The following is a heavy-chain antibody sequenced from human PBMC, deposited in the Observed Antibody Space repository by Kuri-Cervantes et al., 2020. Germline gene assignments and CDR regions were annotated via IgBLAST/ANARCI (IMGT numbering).Heavy chain of an antibody. CDR3: ARVCSTSCSDAFDI. V-gene: IGHV1-2*02. CDR2: INPNSGGT. Sequence: ASVKVSCKASGYTFTSYYMHWVRQAPGQGLEWMGWINPNSGGTNYAQKFQGRVTMTRDTSISTAFMELSRLRSDDTAVYYCARVCSTSCSDAFDIWGQGTMVTVSS. J-gene: IGHJ3*02. CDR1: GYTFTSYY. D-gene: IGHD2-2*01.